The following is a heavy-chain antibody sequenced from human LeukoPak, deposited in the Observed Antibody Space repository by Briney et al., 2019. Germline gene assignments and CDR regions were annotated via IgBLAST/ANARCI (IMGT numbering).Heavy chain of an antibody. CDR3: ARSGGTYLPDAFDI. V-gene: IGHV1-18*01. J-gene: IGHJ3*02. CDR2: ICVYNGNT. Sequence: ASVKVSCKASGYTFTSSGISWVRQAPGQGLEWMGWICVYNGNTKYAQKVQGRVTMTTDTSTTTAYMELRSLRSDDTAVYYCARSGGTYLPDAFDIWGQGTMVTVSS. D-gene: IGHD1-26*01. CDR1: GYTFTSSG.